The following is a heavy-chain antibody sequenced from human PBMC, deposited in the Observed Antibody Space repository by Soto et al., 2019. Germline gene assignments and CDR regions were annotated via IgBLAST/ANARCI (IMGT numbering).Heavy chain of an antibody. CDR2: IYYSGST. CDR3: ARSYDFWSGNYYYYGMDV. V-gene: IGHV4-31*03. J-gene: IGHJ6*02. CDR1: GGSISSGGYY. D-gene: IGHD3-3*01. Sequence: PSETLSLTCTVSGGSISSGGYYWSWIRQHPGKGLEWIGYIYYSGSTYYNPSLKSRVTISVDTSKNQFSLKLSSVTAADTAVYYCARSYDFWSGNYYYYGMDVWGQGTTVTVSS.